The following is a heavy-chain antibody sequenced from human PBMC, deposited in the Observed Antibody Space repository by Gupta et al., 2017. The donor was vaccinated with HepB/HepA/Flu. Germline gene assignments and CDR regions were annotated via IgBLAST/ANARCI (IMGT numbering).Heavy chain of an antibody. J-gene: IGHJ4*02. D-gene: IGHD7-27*01. Sequence: VHLVESGGAVVQPGRSLRLSCGASGFSFSKYGMHWVRQAPGKGLEWVAVIWSDGKDKQYAESVQGRFTISRDNAKNMLYLKMNSLRVEDTAVYHCAREPGRDDAIDSWGQGTLVTVSS. CDR1: GFSFSKYG. CDR2: IWSDGKDK. CDR3: AREPGRDDAIDS. V-gene: IGHV3-33*01.